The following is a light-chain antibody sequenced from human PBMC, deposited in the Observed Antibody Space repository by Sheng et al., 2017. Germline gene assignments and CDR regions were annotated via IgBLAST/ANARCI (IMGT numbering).Light chain of an antibody. CDR3: QQYNSYPYT. CDR2: KAS. V-gene: IGKV1-5*03. J-gene: IGKJ2*01. CDR1: QSISSW. Sequence: DIQMTQSPSTLSASVGDKVTITCRASQSISSWLAWYQQKPGKAPKLLIYKASSLESGVPSRFSGSGSGTEFTLTISSLQPDDFATYYCQQYNSYPYTFGQGTKLEIK.